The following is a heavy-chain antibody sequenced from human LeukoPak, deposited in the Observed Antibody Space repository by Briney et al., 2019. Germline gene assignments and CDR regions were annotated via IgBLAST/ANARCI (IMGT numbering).Heavy chain of an antibody. Sequence: SVKVSCRASGGTFSSYAISWVRQAPGQALEWMGGIIPIFGTANYAQKFQGRVTITADESTSTAYMELSSLRSEDTAVYYCARDRIYYDFWSGSRFFQHWGQGTLVTVSS. D-gene: IGHD3-3*01. V-gene: IGHV1-69*13. J-gene: IGHJ1*01. CDR2: IIPIFGTA. CDR1: GGTFSSYA. CDR3: ARDRIYYDFWSGSRFFQH.